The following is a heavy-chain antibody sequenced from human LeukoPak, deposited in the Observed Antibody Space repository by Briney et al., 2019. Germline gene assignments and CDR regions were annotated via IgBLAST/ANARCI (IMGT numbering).Heavy chain of an antibody. CDR3: ARERPLDAFDI. Sequence: SGTPSLTCPVSGGSLSSYYRGWVRQPPGEGLEWIGYIYYSGSTNYNPSLKSRVTISVDTSKNQFSLKLSSVTAADTAVYYCARERPLDAFDIWGQGTMVTVSS. J-gene: IGHJ3*02. CDR2: IYYSGST. V-gene: IGHV4-59*01. CDR1: GGSLSSYY.